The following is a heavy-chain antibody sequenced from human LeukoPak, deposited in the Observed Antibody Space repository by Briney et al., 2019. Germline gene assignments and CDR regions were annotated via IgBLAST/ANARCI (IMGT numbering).Heavy chain of an antibody. CDR2: ISPSDGNT. D-gene: IGHD4-17*01. J-gene: IGHJ4*02. Sequence: GGSLRLSCAASGFTFSKYAMSWVRQAPGKGLEWVSAISPSDGNTFYADSVKGRFTISRDNSKNTLSLQMNSLRAEDTALYYCAKDSSVPYGITEWGQGNPVTVSS. CDR3: AKDSSVPYGITE. V-gene: IGHV3-23*01. CDR1: GFTFSKYA.